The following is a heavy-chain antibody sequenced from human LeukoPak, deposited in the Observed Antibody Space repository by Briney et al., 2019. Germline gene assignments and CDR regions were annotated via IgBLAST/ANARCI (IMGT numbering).Heavy chain of an antibody. Sequence: SETLSLTCTVSGGSISSSSYHWGWIRQPPGKGLEWIGSIHNSGSTYYNPSLKSRVTISVDTSKNQFSLKLSSVTAADTAVYYCARGEAVTTGVDYWGQGTLVTVSS. V-gene: IGHV4-39*07. CDR2: IHNSGST. D-gene: IGHD4-11*01. CDR3: ARGEAVTTGVDY. J-gene: IGHJ4*02. CDR1: GGSISSSSYH.